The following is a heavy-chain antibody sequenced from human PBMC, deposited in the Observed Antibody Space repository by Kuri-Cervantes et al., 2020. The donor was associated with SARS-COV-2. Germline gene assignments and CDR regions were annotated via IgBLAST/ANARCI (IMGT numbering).Heavy chain of an antibody. Sequence: SETLSLTCTVSGGSISSYYWGWIRQPPGKGLEWIGSIYYSGSTNYNPSLKSRVTISVDTSKNQFSLKLSSVTAADTAVYYCARDVIAVAGTDYYYGMDVWGQGTTVTVSS. CDR3: ARDVIAVAGTDYYYGMDV. D-gene: IGHD6-19*01. V-gene: IGHV4-59*01. CDR2: IYYSGST. J-gene: IGHJ6*02. CDR1: GGSISSYY.